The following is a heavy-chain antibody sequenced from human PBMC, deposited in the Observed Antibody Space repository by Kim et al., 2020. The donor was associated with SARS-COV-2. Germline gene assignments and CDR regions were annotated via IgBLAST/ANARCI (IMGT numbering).Heavy chain of an antibody. J-gene: IGHJ6*02. Sequence: SETLSLTCTVSGGSISSSSYYWGWIRQPPGKGLEWIGSIYYSGSTYYNPSLKSRVTISVDTSKNQFSLKLSSVTAADTAVYYCARRWVIAVAGYYYYYGMDVWGQGTTVTVSS. CDR2: IYYSGST. V-gene: IGHV4-39*01. CDR3: ARRWVIAVAGYYYYYGMDV. D-gene: IGHD6-19*01. CDR1: GGSISSSSYY.